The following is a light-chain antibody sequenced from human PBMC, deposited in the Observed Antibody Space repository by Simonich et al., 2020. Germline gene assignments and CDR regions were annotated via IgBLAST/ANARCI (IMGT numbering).Light chain of an antibody. CDR1: SSDVGSYNL. Sequence: QSALTQPASVSGSPGQSITISCTGTSSDVGSYNLVSWYQQQPGKAPKLMIYDVSKRPSGIPDRFSGSKSGTSATLGITGLQTGDEADYYCGTWDSSLSAVVFGGGTKLTVL. J-gene: IGLJ2*01. CDR3: GTWDSSLSAVV. V-gene: IGLV2-14*02. CDR2: DVS.